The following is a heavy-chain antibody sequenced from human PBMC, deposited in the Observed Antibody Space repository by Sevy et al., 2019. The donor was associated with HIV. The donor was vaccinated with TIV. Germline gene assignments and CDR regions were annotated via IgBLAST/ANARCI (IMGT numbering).Heavy chain of an antibody. V-gene: IGHV3-23*01. CDR2: ISGSGGST. J-gene: IGHJ4*02. CDR1: GFTFSSYA. CDR3: AKVGLRGYSYGYPPNSVY. D-gene: IGHD5-18*01. Sequence: GGSLRLSCAASGFTFSSYAMSWVRQAPGKGLEWVSAISGSGGSTYYADSVKGRFTISRDNSKNTLYLQMNSLRAEDTAVYYCAKVGLRGYSYGYPPNSVYWGQGTLVTVSS.